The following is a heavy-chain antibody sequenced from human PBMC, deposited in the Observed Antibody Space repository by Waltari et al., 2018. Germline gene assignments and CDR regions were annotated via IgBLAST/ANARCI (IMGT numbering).Heavy chain of an antibody. Sequence: HLQLQESCPGLVKPSDTLSLPCTFSGGPISRSSYYWGWIRQPPGKGLEGIGSIYYSGGTYYTTSLKSRVTISVDTSKNQFSLKLSSVTAADTAVYDCARLRIQLWFDAFDIWGQGTMVTVSS. J-gene: IGHJ3*02. CDR3: ARLRIQLWFDAFDI. V-gene: IGHV4-39*01. CDR1: GGPISRSSYY. CDR2: IYYSGGT. D-gene: IGHD5-18*01.